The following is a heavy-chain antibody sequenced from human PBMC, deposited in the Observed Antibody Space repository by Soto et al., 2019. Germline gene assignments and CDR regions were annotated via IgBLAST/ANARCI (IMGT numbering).Heavy chain of an antibody. CDR1: GFTFEDYA. J-gene: IGHJ4*02. Sequence: SLRLSCAASGFTFEDYAMHWVRQAPGKGLEWVSGLSWNSDTIGYADSVQGRFTISRDNAKNSLFLEMNSLRVEDTAFYYCAKEYCFRASCRGFLDDWGQRTLVTVSS. CDR3: AKEYCFRASCRGFLDD. V-gene: IGHV3-9*01. D-gene: IGHD2-2*01. CDR2: LSWNSDTI.